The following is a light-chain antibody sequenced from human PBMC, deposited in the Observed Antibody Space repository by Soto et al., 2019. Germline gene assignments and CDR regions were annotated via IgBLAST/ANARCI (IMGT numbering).Light chain of an antibody. CDR1: QSVSSNN. J-gene: IGKJ1*01. Sequence: EIVLTQFPGTLSLSPGERATLSCRASQSVSSNNLAWYQQRPGQAPRVVIYGASRRATGIPDRFSGSGSGTEFTLTISSLQPDDFATYYCQHYNSYSEAFGQGTKVDIK. V-gene: IGKV3-20*01. CDR3: QHYNSYSEA. CDR2: GAS.